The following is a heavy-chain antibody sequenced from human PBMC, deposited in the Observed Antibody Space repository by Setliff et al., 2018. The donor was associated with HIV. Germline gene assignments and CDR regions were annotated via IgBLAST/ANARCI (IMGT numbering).Heavy chain of an antibody. V-gene: IGHV1-69*13. J-gene: IGHJ6*03. CDR1: GGTFSSYA. CDR2: IIPIFGTA. CDR3: ARVDPCSGGYCHQNQYFYYMDV. D-gene: IGHD2-15*01. Sequence: GASVKVSCKASGGTFSSYAISWVRQAPGQGLEWMGKIIPIFGTAYHAQKFRDRVTITADESTSTAYMELSSLRSEDTAVYYCARVDPCSGGYCHQNQYFYYMDVWGKGTTVTVSS.